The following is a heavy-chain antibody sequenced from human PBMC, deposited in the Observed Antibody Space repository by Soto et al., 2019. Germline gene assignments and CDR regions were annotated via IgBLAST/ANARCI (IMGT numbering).Heavy chain of an antibody. J-gene: IGHJ5*02. V-gene: IGHV4-30-2*01. CDR3: ARLDYYGSGSYYKGNWFDP. CDR2: IYHSGST. D-gene: IGHD3-10*01. Sequence: SETLSLTCAVSGGSISSGGYSWSWIRQPPGKGLEWIGYIYHSGSTYYNPSLKSRVTISVDRSKNQFSLKLSSVTAADTAVYYCARLDYYGSGSYYKGNWFDPWGQGTLVTVSS. CDR1: GGSISSGGYS.